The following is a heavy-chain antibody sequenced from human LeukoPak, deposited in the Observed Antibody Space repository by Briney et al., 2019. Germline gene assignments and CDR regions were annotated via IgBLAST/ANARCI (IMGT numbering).Heavy chain of an antibody. D-gene: IGHD4-17*01. J-gene: IGHJ4*02. Sequence: SETLFLTCAVYGVSFSDYFWNWIRQTPGKGLEWIGEINHGGGTKYNPSLKSRATISVDTSKKQFSLNLTSVTAADTAVYYCARGEDGTGDYRPTYFDSWGQGTLVTVSS. V-gene: IGHV4-34*01. CDR3: ARGEDGTGDYRPTYFDS. CDR1: GVSFSDYF. CDR2: INHGGGT.